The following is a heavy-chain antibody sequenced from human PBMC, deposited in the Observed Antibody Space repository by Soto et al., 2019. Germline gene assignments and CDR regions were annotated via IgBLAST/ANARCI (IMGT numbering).Heavy chain of an antibody. CDR1: GFTFSSYE. J-gene: IGHJ3*02. D-gene: IGHD3-10*01. CDR2: IDSSGSTI. Sequence: GGSLRLSCAASGFTFSSYEMNWVRQAPGKGLEWVSYIDSSGSTIYYADSLKGRFTISRDNAKNSLSLQMDSLRAEDTAVYYCAKNKGITMVRGVSDASDIWGQGTMVTVS. CDR3: AKNKGITMVRGVSDASDI. V-gene: IGHV3-48*03.